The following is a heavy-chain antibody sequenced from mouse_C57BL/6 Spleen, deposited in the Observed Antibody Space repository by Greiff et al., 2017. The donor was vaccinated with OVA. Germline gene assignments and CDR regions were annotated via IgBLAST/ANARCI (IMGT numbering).Heavy chain of an antibody. J-gene: IGHJ2*01. CDR3: ARQDSNYDYFDY. V-gene: IGHV5-6*01. CDR1: GFTFSSYG. Sequence: DVHLVESGGDLVKPGGSLKLSCAASGFTFSSYGMSWVRQTPDKRLEWVATISSGGSYTYYPDSVKGRFTISRDNAKNTLYLQMSSLKSEDTAMYYCARQDSNYDYFDYWGQGTTLTVSS. CDR2: ISSGGSYT. D-gene: IGHD2-5*01.